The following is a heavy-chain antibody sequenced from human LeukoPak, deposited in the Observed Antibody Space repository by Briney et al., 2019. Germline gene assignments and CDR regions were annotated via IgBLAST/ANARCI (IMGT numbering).Heavy chain of an antibody. Sequence: GESLKISCKGSGYIFTSYWIGWVRPLPGKGLEWMGIIYPGDSDTRYSPSFQGQVTISADKSISTAYLQWSSLKASDTAMYYCARAITMVRGVITHLGYWGQGTLVTVSS. CDR2: IYPGDSDT. D-gene: IGHD3-10*01. CDR1: GYIFTSYW. V-gene: IGHV5-51*01. CDR3: ARAITMVRGVITHLGY. J-gene: IGHJ4*02.